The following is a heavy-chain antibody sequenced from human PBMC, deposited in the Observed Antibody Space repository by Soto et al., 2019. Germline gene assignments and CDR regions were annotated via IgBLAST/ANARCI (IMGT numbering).Heavy chain of an antibody. CDR2: IQSGGST. V-gene: IGHV3-66*01. CDR3: TRDDVYCDGGGCYGVPMDV. CDR1: GLTVSTKY. D-gene: IGHD2-15*01. Sequence: GGSLRLSCAASGLTVSTKYMSWVRQAPGKGLEWVSLIQSGGSTYYAGSVEGRFTISRDNSENMLFLQMNSLRVEDTAMYYCTRDDVYCDGGGCYGVPMDVWDKGTTVTVSS. J-gene: IGHJ6*03.